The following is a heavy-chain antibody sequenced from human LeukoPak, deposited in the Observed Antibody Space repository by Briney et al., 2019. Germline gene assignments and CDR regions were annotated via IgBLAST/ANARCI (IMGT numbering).Heavy chain of an antibody. CDR2: ISSSSDYI. CDR1: GFTFSNAW. J-gene: IGHJ4*02. Sequence: GSLRLSCAASGFTFSNAWMSWVRQAPGKGLEWVSSISSSSDYIYYADSVKGRFTISRDTPKNTLYLQMNSLRVEDTAVYYCASWPVGWYGEDSWGQGTLVTVSS. D-gene: IGHD6-19*01. V-gene: IGHV3-21*04. CDR3: ASWPVGWYGEDS.